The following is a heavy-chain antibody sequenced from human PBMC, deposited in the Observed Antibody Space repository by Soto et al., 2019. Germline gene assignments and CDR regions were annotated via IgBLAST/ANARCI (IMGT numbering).Heavy chain of an antibody. CDR1: GFTFSSYA. CDR3: ARAKGGTDFDY. Sequence: PGGSLRLSCAASGFTFSSYAMHWVRQAPGKGLEYVSAISSNGGSTYYANSVKGRFTISRDNSKNTLYLQMGSLRAEDMAVYYCARAKGGTDFDYWGQGTLVTVSS. V-gene: IGHV3-64*01. CDR2: ISSNGGST. D-gene: IGHD2-15*01. J-gene: IGHJ4*02.